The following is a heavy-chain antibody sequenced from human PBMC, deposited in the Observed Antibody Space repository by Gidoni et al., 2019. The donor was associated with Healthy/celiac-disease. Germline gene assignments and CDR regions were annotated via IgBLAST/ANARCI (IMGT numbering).Heavy chain of an antibody. Sequence: QVQLVQSGAEVKKPGSSVKVSCKASGGTFSSYAISWVRQAPGQGLEWMGGIIPIFGTANYAQKFQGRVTITADESTSTAYMELSSLRSEDTAVYYCASPLSSGWYPPPLLWGQGTLVTVSS. CDR1: GGTFSSYA. V-gene: IGHV1-69*01. CDR3: ASPLSSGWYPPPLL. D-gene: IGHD6-19*01. J-gene: IGHJ4*02. CDR2: IIPIFGTA.